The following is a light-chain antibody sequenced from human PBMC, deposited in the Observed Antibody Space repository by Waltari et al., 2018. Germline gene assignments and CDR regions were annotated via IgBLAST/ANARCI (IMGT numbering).Light chain of an antibody. CDR1: SSDVGSYNL. CDR3: CSYAGASTSLYV. J-gene: IGLJ1*01. Sequence: QSALTQSASVSGSPGQSITISCTGTSSDVGSYNLVSWYQRHPGNAPKLMIYEVTKRPSGVSNRFSVSKSGNTASPTISGLQSEDEADYYCCSYAGASTSLYVFGTGTKVTVL. V-gene: IGLV2-23*02. CDR2: EVT.